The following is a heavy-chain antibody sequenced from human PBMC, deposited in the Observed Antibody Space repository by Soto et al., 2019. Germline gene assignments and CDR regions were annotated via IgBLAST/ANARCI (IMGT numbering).Heavy chain of an antibody. V-gene: IGHV4-59*02. CDR2: IYNNGRT. J-gene: IGHJ1*01. D-gene: IGHD3-10*02. CDR1: GGSVYDFY. CDR3: ARGHGIYVRFES. Sequence: QVHLQESGPGRVKPSETLSLTCSVSGGSVYDFYWNWLRQTPGKGLEWIGNIYNNGRTNYNPSLKKRVTISIDTSTNQFSLHLSSVTTADTAMYFCARGHGIYVRFESWGQGTLVSVSS.